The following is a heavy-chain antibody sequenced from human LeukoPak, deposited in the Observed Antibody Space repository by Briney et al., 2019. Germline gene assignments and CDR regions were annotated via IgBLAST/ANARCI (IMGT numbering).Heavy chain of an antibody. J-gene: IGHJ5*01. D-gene: IGHD6-19*01. CDR3: AKPISGGLAVTADWFHP. Sequence: PGGSLRLSCAASGFTFSDYTMSWLRQPPGKGLEWVSTINANSGTTSCAASVRGRFTISRDNSKNTLYLQLNTLRADDTATYYCAKPISGGLAVTADWFHPWGQGTLVVVSS. CDR2: INANSGTT. V-gene: IGHV3-23*01. CDR1: GFTFSDYT.